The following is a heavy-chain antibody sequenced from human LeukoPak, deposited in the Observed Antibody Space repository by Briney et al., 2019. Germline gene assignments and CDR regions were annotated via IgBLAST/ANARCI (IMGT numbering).Heavy chain of an antibody. CDR1: GFTFSSNA. CDR2: ISGSGGST. J-gene: IGHJ4*02. D-gene: IGHD6-19*01. V-gene: IGHV3-23*01. Sequence: GGSLRLSCVASGFTFSSNAMNWVRQAPGKGLEWVSAISGSGGSTYYADSVKGRFTISRDNSKNTLYLQMNSLRAEDTAVYYCAKSSRGWYSGYWGQGTLVTVSS. CDR3: AKSSRGWYSGY.